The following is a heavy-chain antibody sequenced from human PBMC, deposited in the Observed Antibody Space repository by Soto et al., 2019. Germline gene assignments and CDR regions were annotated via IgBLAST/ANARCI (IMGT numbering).Heavy chain of an antibody. J-gene: IGHJ4*02. D-gene: IGHD3-22*01. CDR2: INHSGST. CDR3: ARLGGYVSVGYYYLWDS. CDR1: DGSMNSDSSY. Sequence: QLQLQESGPGLVKPSETLSLTCRVSDGSMNSDSSYWGWIRQPPGKGLEWIGVINHSGSTYHNLSPKGRVTMSVDGSRNQFSLKLTSMTAADTAVYYCARLGGYVSVGYYYLWDSWGQGTLVTVSS. V-gene: IGHV4-39*01.